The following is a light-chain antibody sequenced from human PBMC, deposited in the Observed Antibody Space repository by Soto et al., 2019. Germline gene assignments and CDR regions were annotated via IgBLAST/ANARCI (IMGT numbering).Light chain of an antibody. CDR1: SSDVGGYNY. J-gene: IGLJ1*01. Sequence: QSALTQPPSASGSPGQSVTISCTGTSSDVGGYNYVSWYQQHPGKAPKLMIYEVSKRPSGAPDRFSGSKSGNTASLTVSGLQAEDEADYYCSSYAGSNNYVFGTGTKSPS. CDR2: EVS. V-gene: IGLV2-8*01. CDR3: SSYAGSNNYV.